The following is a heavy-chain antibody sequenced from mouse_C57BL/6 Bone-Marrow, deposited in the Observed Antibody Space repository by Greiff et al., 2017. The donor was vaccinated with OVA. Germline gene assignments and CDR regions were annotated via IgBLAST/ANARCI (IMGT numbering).Heavy chain of an antibody. Sequence: DVMLVESGGGLVKPGGSLKLSCAASGFTFSDYGMHWVRQAPEKGLEWVAYISSGSSTIYYADTVKGRFTISRDNAKNTLFLQMTSLRSEDTAMYYCARNYDYGGGYYAMDYWGQGTSVTVSS. V-gene: IGHV5-17*01. CDR1: GFTFSDYG. CDR2: ISSGSSTI. D-gene: IGHD2-4*01. CDR3: ARNYDYGGGYYAMDY. J-gene: IGHJ4*01.